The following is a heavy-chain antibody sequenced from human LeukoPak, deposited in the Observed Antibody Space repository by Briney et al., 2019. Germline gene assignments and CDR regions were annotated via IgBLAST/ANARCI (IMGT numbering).Heavy chain of an antibody. CDR3: TTLYDILTGYQGSPLDI. CDR1: GFTFGDYA. D-gene: IGHD3-9*01. Sequence: PGGSQRLSCTASGFTFGDYAMSWFRQAPGKGLEWVGFIRSKAYGGTTEYAASVKGRFTISRDDSKSIAYLQMNSLKTEDTAVYYCTTLYDILTGYQGSPLDIWGQGTMVTVSS. J-gene: IGHJ3*02. V-gene: IGHV3-49*03. CDR2: IRSKAYGGTT.